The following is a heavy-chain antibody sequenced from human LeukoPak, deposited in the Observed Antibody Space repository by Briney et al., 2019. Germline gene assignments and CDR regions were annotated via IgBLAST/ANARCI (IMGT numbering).Heavy chain of an antibody. CDR1: GFTFSSYG. CDR2: ISGGGGST. CDR3: AKDYYYDSSGQRAAGFDAFDI. Sequence: GGSLRLSCAASGFTFSSYGMSWVRQAPGKGLEWVSAISGGGGSTYYADSVKGRFTISRDNSKNTLYLQMNSLRAEDTAVYYCAKDYYYDSSGQRAAGFDAFDIWGQGTMVTVSS. J-gene: IGHJ3*02. D-gene: IGHD3-22*01. V-gene: IGHV3-23*01.